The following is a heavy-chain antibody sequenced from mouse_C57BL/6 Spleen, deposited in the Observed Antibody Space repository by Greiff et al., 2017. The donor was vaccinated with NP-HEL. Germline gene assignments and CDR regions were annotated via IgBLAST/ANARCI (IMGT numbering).Heavy chain of an antibody. CDR1: GYAFSSSW. D-gene: IGHD1-1*01. CDR2: IYPGDGDT. J-gene: IGHJ2*01. CDR3: ARYYYGSSQPLFDY. V-gene: IGHV1-82*01. Sequence: QVQLQQSGPELVKPGASVKISCKASGYAFSSSWMNWVKQRPGKGLEWIGRIYPGDGDTNYNGKFKGKATLTADKSSSTAYMQLSSLTSEDSAVYFCARYYYGSSQPLFDYWGQGTTLTVSS.